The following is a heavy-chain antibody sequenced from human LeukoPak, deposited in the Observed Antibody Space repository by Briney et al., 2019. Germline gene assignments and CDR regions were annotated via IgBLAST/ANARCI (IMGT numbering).Heavy chain of an antibody. Sequence: GGSLRLSCAASGFTFSSYAMHWVRQAPGNGLEWVAVISYDGSNKYYADSVKGRFTISRDNSKNTLYLQVNSLRAEDTAVYYCARDVRGYDYGPFDYWGQGTLVTVSS. CDR3: ARDVRGYDYGPFDY. CDR2: ISYDGSNK. CDR1: GFTFSSYA. J-gene: IGHJ4*02. V-gene: IGHV3-30-3*01. D-gene: IGHD5-12*01.